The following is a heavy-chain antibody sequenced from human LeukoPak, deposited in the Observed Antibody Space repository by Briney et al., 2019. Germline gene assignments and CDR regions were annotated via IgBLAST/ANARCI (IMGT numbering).Heavy chain of an antibody. V-gene: IGHV4-39*01. Sequence: SETLSLTCTVSGGSISRDYWGWIRQPPGKGLEWIGSIYYSGSTYYNPSLKSRVTISVDTSKNQFSLKLSSVTAADTAVYYCARQAYYYYYYMDVWGKGTTVTVSS. CDR2: IYYSGST. CDR3: ARQAYYYYYYMDV. CDR1: GGSISRDY. J-gene: IGHJ6*03.